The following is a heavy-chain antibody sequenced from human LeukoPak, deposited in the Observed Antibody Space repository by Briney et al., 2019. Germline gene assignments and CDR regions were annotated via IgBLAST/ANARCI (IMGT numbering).Heavy chain of an antibody. Sequence: SETLSLTCTVSGGSISSYYWSRIRQPPGKGLEWIGYIYYSGSTNYNPSLKSRVTISVDTSKNQFSLKLSSVTAADTAVYYCARYLTGDAFDIWGQGTMVTVSS. CDR2: IYYSGST. CDR3: ARYLTGDAFDI. D-gene: IGHD3-9*01. CDR1: GGSISSYY. J-gene: IGHJ3*02. V-gene: IGHV4-59*08.